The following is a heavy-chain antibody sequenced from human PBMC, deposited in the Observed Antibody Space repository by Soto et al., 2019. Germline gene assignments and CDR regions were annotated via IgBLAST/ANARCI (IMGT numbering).Heavy chain of an antibody. J-gene: IGHJ6*02. Sequence: QVQLVESGGGVVQPGRSLRLSCAASAFTFSSFAMHWVRQAPGKGLEWVTLISYDGSSKYYADSVKGRFTISRDNSKNTLYLQMSSLRAEDTAVYYCARETDYGMDVWGHGTTVSVSS. CDR3: ARETDYGMDV. V-gene: IGHV3-30-3*01. CDR2: ISYDGSSK. CDR1: AFTFSSFA.